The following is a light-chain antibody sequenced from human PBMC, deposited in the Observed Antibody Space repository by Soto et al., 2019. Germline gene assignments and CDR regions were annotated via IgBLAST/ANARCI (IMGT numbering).Light chain of an antibody. V-gene: IGLV1-44*01. J-gene: IGLJ3*02. Sequence: QSVLTQPPSASGTPGQRVTISCSGSRSNIGSNAVSWYQQLPGTAPKLLIYNDSHRHSVVPDRCSASKSGTSASLAISGLQSEDEADSYCAAWEDSLNARGVFGGGTKLTVL. CDR2: NDS. CDR1: RSNIGSNA. CDR3: AAWEDSLNARGV.